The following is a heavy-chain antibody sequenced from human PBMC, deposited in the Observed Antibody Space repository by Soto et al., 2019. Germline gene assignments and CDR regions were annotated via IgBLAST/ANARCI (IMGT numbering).Heavy chain of an antibody. J-gene: IGHJ4*02. CDR1: GFTFSDYW. CDR2: IKQDGSER. D-gene: IGHD2-21*01. Sequence: EVQLVESGGGLVQPGGSLRLSCAASGFTFSDYWMGWVRQSPGKGLELVASIKQDGSERYFMDSVKGRFTISRDNAKNSLYLQMNSLRVEDTAVYYCARRFQLCFDCWGQGTLVTVSS. CDR3: ARRFQLCFDC. V-gene: IGHV3-7*01.